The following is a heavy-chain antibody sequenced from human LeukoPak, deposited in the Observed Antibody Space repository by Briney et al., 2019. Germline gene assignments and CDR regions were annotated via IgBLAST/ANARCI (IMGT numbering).Heavy chain of an antibody. D-gene: IGHD3-22*01. CDR1: GGSISSYY. Sequence: SETLSLTCTVSGGSISSYYWSWIRQPAGKGLEWIGRIYTSGSTNYNPSLKSRATMSVDTSKNQFSLKLSSVTAADTAVYYCARDYYDSFYYYYYMDVWGKGTTVTISS. CDR2: IYTSGST. CDR3: ARDYYDSFYYYYYMDV. V-gene: IGHV4-4*07. J-gene: IGHJ6*03.